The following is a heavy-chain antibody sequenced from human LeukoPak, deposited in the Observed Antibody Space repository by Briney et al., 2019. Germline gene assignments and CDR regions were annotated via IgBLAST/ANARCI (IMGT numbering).Heavy chain of an antibody. CDR2: IRSKAYGGTI. D-gene: IGHD3-10*01. Sequence: GGSLRLSCTASGFTFGDYTMSWFRQAPGKGLEWVGFIRSKAYGGTIEYAASVKGRFTISRDDSKSIAYLQMNSLKTEDTAVYYCTRDQSLWFGEPNDYWGQGTLVTVSS. CDR1: GFTFGDYT. V-gene: IGHV3-49*03. J-gene: IGHJ4*02. CDR3: TRDQSLWFGEPNDY.